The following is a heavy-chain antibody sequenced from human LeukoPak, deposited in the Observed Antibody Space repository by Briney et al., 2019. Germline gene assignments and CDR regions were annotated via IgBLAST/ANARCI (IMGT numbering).Heavy chain of an antibody. V-gene: IGHV4-59*08. J-gene: IGHJ3*02. D-gene: IGHD1-26*01. CDR1: GGSISSYY. CDR3: ARHVRGASNAFDI. CDR2: IYYSGST. Sequence: PSETLSLTCTVSGGSISSYYWSWVRQPPGKGLEWIGYIYYSGSTNYNPSLKSRVTISVDTSKNQFSLKLSSVTAADTAGYYCARHVRGASNAFDIWGQGTMVTVSS.